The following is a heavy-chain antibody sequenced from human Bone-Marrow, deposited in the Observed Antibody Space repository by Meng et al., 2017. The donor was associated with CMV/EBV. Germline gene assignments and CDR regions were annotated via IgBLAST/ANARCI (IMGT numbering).Heavy chain of an antibody. Sequence: SVKVSCKASGDTFNNYAISWVRQAPGQGLEWMGGIIPIFGTANYAQKFQGRVTITTDESTSTAYMELSSLRSEDTAVYYCARDRTQDRSGDYYYHGMDVWGQGTTVPVSS. CDR2: IIPIFGTA. D-gene: IGHD4-17*01. CDR1: GDTFNNYA. J-gene: IGHJ6*02. CDR3: ARDRTQDRSGDYYYHGMDV. V-gene: IGHV1-69*05.